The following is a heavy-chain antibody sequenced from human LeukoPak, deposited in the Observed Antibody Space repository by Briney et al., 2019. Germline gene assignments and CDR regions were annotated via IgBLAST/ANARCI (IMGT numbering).Heavy chain of an antibody. CDR1: GFTFSSYV. D-gene: IGHD3-22*01. Sequence: PGGSLRLSCAASGFTFSSYVMHWVRQAPGKGPEWVAVIWYDGSNKYYAASVKGRFTISRDNSKNTLYLQMNSLRAEDTAVYYCARDSYYYDSSGYYYVNYYMDVWGKGTTVTVSS. V-gene: IGHV3-33*01. CDR3: ARDSYYYDSSGYYYVNYYMDV. J-gene: IGHJ6*03. CDR2: IWYDGSNK.